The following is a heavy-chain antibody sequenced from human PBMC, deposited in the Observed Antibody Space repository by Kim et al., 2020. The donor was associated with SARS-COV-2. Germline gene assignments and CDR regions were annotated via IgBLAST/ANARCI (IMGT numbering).Heavy chain of an antibody. J-gene: IGHJ6*02. V-gene: IGHV4-39*01. CDR3: ASLSSQTVVRGVHRENYYYYYGMDV. CDR1: GGSISSSSYY. CDR2: IYYSGST. Sequence: SETLSLTCTVSGGSISSSSYYWGWIRQPPGKGLEWIGSIYYSGSTYYNPSLKSRVTISVDTSKNQFSLKLSSVTAADTAVYYCASLSSQTVVRGVHRENYYYYYGMDVWGQGTTVTVSS. D-gene: IGHD3-10*01.